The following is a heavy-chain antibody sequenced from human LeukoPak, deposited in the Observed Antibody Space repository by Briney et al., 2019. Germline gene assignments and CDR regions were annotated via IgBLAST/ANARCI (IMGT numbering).Heavy chain of an antibody. CDR2: TTGTGGST. D-gene: IGHD6-19*01. J-gene: IGHJ4*02. V-gene: IGHV3-23*01. CDR1: GFSLSTYG. CDR3: AKDHGTAVAGFYY. Sequence: PGGSLRLSCAASGFSLSTYGVSWVRQPPGKGLEWVSGTTGTGGSTYYADSVKGRFTVSRDTSKNTLYLQMNSLRAEDTAIYYCAKDHGTAVAGFYYWGQGTLVTVSS.